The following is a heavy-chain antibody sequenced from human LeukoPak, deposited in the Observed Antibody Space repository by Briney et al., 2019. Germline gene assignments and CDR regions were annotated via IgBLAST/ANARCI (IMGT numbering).Heavy chain of an antibody. J-gene: IGHJ5*02. CDR1: GYALSELS. CDR2: FDPEDAEK. Sequence: ASVKVSCKVSGYALSELSMHWVRQAPGEGLEWMGGFDPEDAEKIYAQKFQGRVTMTEDTSTDTAYMELSSLRSEDTAVYYCATGHNWFDPWGQGTLVTVSS. CDR3: ATGHNWFDP. V-gene: IGHV1-24*01.